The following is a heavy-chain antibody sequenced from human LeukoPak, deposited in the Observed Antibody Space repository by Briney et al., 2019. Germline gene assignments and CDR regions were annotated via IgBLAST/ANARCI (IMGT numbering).Heavy chain of an antibody. V-gene: IGHV1-2*02. CDR2: INPNNGGT. Sequence: ASVKVSCKASGYTFTGYYMHWVRQAPGQGLEWMGWINPNNGGTKYVQKFQGRVTMTRDTSISTAYMQLSRLRSDDTAVYYCARGTSLLSLVDWGQGTLVTVSS. J-gene: IGHJ4*02. CDR3: ARGTSLLSLVD. D-gene: IGHD2/OR15-2a*01. CDR1: GYTFTGYY.